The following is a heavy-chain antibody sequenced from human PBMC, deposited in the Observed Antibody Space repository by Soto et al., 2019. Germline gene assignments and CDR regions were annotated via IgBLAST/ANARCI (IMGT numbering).Heavy chain of an antibody. D-gene: IGHD4-4*01. V-gene: IGHV3-30*18. CDR3: ANLLTTAYYYGMDV. Sequence: QVQLVESGGGVVQPGRSLRLSCAASGFTFSSYGMHWVRQAPGKGLEWVAVISYDGSNKYYADSVKGRFTISRDNSKNTLYLQMNSLRAEDTAVYYCANLLTTAYYYGMDVWGQGTTVTVSS. CDR2: ISYDGSNK. CDR1: GFTFSSYG. J-gene: IGHJ6*02.